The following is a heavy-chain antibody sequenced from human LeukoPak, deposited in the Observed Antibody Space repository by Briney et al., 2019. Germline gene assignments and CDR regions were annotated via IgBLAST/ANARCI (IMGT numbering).Heavy chain of an antibody. J-gene: IGHJ4*02. CDR1: GFTFSSYG. CDR3: ARHWAHLDY. V-gene: IGHV3-7*01. Sequence: GGSLRLSCAASGFTFSSYGMNWVRQAPGKGLEWVANIREDGSEIYYLDSVKGRFTIFRDNAKNSLYLQMNGLRAEDTAVYYCARHWAHLDYWGQGTLVTVSS. CDR2: IREDGSEI. D-gene: IGHD7-27*01.